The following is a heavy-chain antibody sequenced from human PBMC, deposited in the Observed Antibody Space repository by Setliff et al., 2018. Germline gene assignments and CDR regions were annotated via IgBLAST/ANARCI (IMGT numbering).Heavy chain of an antibody. CDR1: GYTFTDFG. V-gene: IGHV1-18*01. D-gene: IGHD2-8*01. CDR2: LSPYSSNT. Sequence: GASVKVSCKASGYTFTDFGINWVRQAPGQGLEWVGWLSPYSSNTYSAQKFQGRLTLTTDTSTTTAYMELRSLTSGDTAIYYCARLVRYCSTRTCQRASGDEYLGQGTLVTVSS. CDR3: ARLVRYCSTRTCQRASGDEY. J-gene: IGHJ4*02.